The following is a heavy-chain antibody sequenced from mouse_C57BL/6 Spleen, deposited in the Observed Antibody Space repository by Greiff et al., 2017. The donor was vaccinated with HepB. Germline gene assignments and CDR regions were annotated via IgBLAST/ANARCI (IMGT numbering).Heavy chain of an antibody. J-gene: IGHJ3*01. D-gene: IGHD2-2*01. CDR3: TRSRPMVTFAY. Sequence: QVQLQQSGAELVRPGASVTLSCKASGYTFTDYEMHWVKQTPVHGLEWIGAIDPETGGTAYNQKFKGMAILTADKSSSTAYMELRSLTSEDSAVYYCTRSRPMVTFAYWGQGTLVTVSA. CDR1: GYTFTDYE. V-gene: IGHV1-15*01. CDR2: IDPETGGT.